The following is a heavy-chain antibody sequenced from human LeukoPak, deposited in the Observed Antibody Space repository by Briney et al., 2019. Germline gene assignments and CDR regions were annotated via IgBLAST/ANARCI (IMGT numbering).Heavy chain of an antibody. D-gene: IGHD3-3*01. J-gene: IGHJ4*02. CDR3: ARRSDFWSPVSDYSFDT. V-gene: IGHV4-59*08. Sequence: SETLSLTCSVSGGSITGYYWSWIRQPPGKGLEWIGYLYYSGGTTYNPSLKSRVTISADTSQNQFSLKLNSVTAADTAVYYCARRSDFWSPVSDYSFDTWGQGALVTVSS. CDR1: GGSITGYY. CDR2: LYYSGGT.